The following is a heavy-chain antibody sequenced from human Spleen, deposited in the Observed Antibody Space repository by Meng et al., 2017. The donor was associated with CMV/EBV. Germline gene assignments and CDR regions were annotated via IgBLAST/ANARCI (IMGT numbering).Heavy chain of an antibody. D-gene: IGHD2-2*02. CDR2: INHSGST. V-gene: IGHV4-34*01. J-gene: IGHJ5*02. CDR1: GGSFSGYY. Sequence: SETLSLTCAVYGGSFSGYYWSWIRQPPGKGLEWIGEINHSGSTNYNPSLKSRVTISVDTSKNQFSLKLSSVTAADTAVYYRARGGCSSTSCYTGAVWFDPWGQGTLVTVSS. CDR3: ARGGCSSTSCYTGAVWFDP.